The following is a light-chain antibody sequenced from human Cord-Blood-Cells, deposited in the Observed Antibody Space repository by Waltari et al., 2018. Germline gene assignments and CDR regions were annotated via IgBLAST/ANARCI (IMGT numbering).Light chain of an antibody. V-gene: IGLV2-14*01. CDR3: SSYTSSSTWV. J-gene: IGLJ3*02. CDR2: DVS. CDR1: SSDVGGYNS. Sequence: QSALTQPASVSGSPGQSSTIPCTGTSSDVGGYNSVSWYQQHPGKAPKLMIYDVSKRPSGVSNRFSGSKSGNTASLTISGLQAEDEADYYCSSYTSSSTWVFGGGTKLTVL.